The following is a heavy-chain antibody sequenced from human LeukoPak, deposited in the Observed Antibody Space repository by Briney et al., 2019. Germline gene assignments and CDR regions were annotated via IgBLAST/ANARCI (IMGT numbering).Heavy chain of an antibody. CDR1: GFTFSSHW. CDR3: AKNFGWQQFDY. V-gene: IGHV3-7*01. Sequence: GGSLRLSCAASGFTFSSHWMDWVRQAPGKGLEWVANVNPDGSVKHYVDSVKGRFTISRDNTKNSLYLEMNSLRAEDTAVYYCAKNFGWQQFDYWGQGTLVTVSS. CDR2: VNPDGSVK. J-gene: IGHJ4*02. D-gene: IGHD5-24*01.